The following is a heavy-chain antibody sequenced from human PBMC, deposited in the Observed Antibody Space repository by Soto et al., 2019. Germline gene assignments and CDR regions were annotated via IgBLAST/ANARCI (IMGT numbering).Heavy chain of an antibody. CDR1: GFTFSGSS. CDR2: IRSKSDGYAT. V-gene: IGHV3-73*01. Sequence: SCAASGFTFSGSSMHWVRQAPGKGLEWVGRIRSKSDGYATTYAASVKGRFTISRDDSDNTAYLQMNSLKTEDSAVYYCTRRTVDHYYYTWDVWGQGTTVTVSS. D-gene: IGHD7-27*01. J-gene: IGHJ6*02. CDR3: TRRTVDHYYYTWDV.